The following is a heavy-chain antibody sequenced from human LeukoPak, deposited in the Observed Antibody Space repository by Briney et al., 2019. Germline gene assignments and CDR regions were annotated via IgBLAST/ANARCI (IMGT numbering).Heavy chain of an antibody. CDR3: AKSYGDYTTGMDV. Sequence: PGGSLRLSCAASGYPFSSYAMSWVPQAPGKGLEWVSAISGSGGSTYYADSVKGRFTISRDNSKNTLYLQMNSLRAEDTAVYYCAKSYGDYTTGMDVWGQGTTVTVSS. D-gene: IGHD4-17*01. V-gene: IGHV3-23*01. CDR2: ISGSGGST. J-gene: IGHJ6*02. CDR1: GYPFSSYA.